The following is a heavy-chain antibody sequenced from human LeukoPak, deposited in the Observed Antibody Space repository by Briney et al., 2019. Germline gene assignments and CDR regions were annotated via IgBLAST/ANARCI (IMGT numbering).Heavy chain of an antibody. V-gene: IGHV1-69*06. D-gene: IGHD4-17*01. CDR1: GGTFSNYA. J-gene: IGHJ4*02. CDR3: ARAYVYGDSLYYFDY. Sequence: SVKVSCKASGGTFSNYAISWVRQAPGQGLEWMGGIIPIFGTANYAQKFQGRVTITADKSTSTAYMELSSLRSEDTAVYYCARAYVYGDSLYYFDYWGQGALVTVSS. CDR2: IIPIFGTA.